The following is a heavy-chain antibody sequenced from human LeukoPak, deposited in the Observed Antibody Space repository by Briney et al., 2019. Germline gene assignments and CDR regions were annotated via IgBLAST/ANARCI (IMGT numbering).Heavy chain of an antibody. V-gene: IGHV4-34*01. CDR3: ARGRKGFYYGSGSYWGRWFDP. J-gene: IGHJ5*02. D-gene: IGHD3-10*01. CDR2: INHSGST. Sequence: SETLSLTCTVSGGSISSYYWSWIRQPPGKGLEWIGEINHSGSTNYNPSLKSRVTISVDTSKDQFSLKLSSVTAADTAVYYCARGRKGFYYGSGSYWGRWFDPWGQGTLVTVSS. CDR1: GGSISSYY.